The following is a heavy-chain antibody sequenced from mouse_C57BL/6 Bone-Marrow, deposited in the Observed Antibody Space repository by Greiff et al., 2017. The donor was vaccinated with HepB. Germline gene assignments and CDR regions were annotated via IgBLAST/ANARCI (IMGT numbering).Heavy chain of an antibody. V-gene: IGHV5-17*01. CDR3: ARDGLDYYGSVMDY. J-gene: IGHJ4*01. Sequence: DVQLAESGGGLVKPGGSLKLSCAASGFTFSDYGMHWVRQAPEKGLEWVAYISSGSSTIYYADTVKGRFTISRDNAKNTLFLQMTSLRSEDTAMYYCARDGLDYYGSVMDYWGQGTSVTVSS. D-gene: IGHD1-1*01. CDR2: ISSGSSTI. CDR1: GFTFSDYG.